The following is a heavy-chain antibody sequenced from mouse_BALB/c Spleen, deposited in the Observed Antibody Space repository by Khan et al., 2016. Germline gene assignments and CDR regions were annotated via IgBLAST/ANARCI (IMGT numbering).Heavy chain of an antibody. CDR2: ILPVTGST. CDR1: GYTFSRYW. Sequence: QVQLQQSGAELMKPGASVKISCKATGYTFSRYWIEWVKERPGHGLAWIGEILPVTGSTNYNEKLKGKATFTAETSSNTAYIQLSSLTSEDSAVYYCARGAYWGRGTLVTVSA. CDR3: ARGAY. J-gene: IGHJ3*01. V-gene: IGHV1-9*01.